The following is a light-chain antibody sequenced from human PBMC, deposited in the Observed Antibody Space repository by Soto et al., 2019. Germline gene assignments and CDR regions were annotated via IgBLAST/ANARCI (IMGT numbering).Light chain of an antibody. J-gene: IGKJ3*01. Sequence: EIVLTQSPGTLSLSPGETATLSCRASQTVNSDYLAWFQQRPGQAPRLLIFATSRRATDIPDRFSGSGSGTDFTLAIRRLEPEDFAVYYCQQYDNLPLTFGPGTKVDIK. CDR1: QTVNSDY. CDR3: QQYDNLPLT. V-gene: IGKV3-20*01. CDR2: ATS.